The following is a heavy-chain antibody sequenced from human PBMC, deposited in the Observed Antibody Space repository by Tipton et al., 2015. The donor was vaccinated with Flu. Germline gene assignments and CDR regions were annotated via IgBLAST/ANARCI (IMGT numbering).Heavy chain of an antibody. V-gene: IGHV4-59*01. J-gene: IGHJ3*02. CDR1: GGSISPYY. Sequence: TLSLTCTVSGGSISPYYWSWIRQPPGKGLEYVGYIYYTGGTNYNPSLKSRVTISLDTSKNQFSLRLTSLTAADTAVYYCARAASDDAFDIWGQGTMVTVSS. CDR3: ARAASDDAFDI. CDR2: IYYTGGT.